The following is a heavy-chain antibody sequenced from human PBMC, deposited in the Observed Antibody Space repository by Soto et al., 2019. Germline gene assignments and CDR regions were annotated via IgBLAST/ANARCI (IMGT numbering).Heavy chain of an antibody. CDR3: ARDNRVIGTFDI. CDR1: GFTFSSYG. Sequence: GVSLRLSCSASGFTFSSYGMHWVRQAPGKGLEWVAVISYDGSNKYYADSVKGRFTISRGNSKNTLYLQMNSLRAEDTAVYYCARDNRVIGTFDIWGQGKMVTVSS. J-gene: IGHJ3*02. V-gene: IGHV3-30*03. D-gene: IGHD3-22*01. CDR2: ISYDGSNK.